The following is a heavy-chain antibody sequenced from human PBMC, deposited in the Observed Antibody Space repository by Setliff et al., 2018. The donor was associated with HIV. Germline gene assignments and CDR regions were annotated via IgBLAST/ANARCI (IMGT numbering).Heavy chain of an antibody. D-gene: IGHD3-22*01. CDR3: ARHTGYYYDSSGLDY. CDR2: IYYSGST. J-gene: IGHJ4*02. CDR1: GESVSGYY. V-gene: IGHV4-59*08. Sequence: PSETLSLTCTVYGESVSGYYWTWIRQPPGKGLEWIGYIYYSGSTNYNPSLKSRVTISVDTSKHQFSLKLSSVTAADTAVYYCARHTGYYYDSSGLDYWGQGTLVTVSS.